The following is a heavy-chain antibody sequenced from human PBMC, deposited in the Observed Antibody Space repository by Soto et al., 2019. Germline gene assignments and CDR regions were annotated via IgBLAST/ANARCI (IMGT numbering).Heavy chain of an antibody. CDR1: GYTFTSYG. CDR2: ISAYNGNT. CDR3: ARGGPRWTGTVYYGMDV. V-gene: IGHV1-18*01. Sequence: ASVKVSCKASGYTFTSYGISWVRQAPGQGLEWMGWISAYNGNTNYAQKLQGRVTMTTDTSTSTAYMELRSLRSDDTAVYYCARGGPRWTGTVYYGMDVWGQGTTVTVSS. D-gene: IGHD1-1*01. J-gene: IGHJ6*02.